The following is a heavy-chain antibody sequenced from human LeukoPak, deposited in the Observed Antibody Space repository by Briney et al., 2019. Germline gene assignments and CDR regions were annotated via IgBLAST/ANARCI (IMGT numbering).Heavy chain of an antibody. Sequence: GGSLRLSCAASGFTFDDYTIHWVRQAPGKGLEWVSLISWDGGSTYYADSVKGRFTISRDNSKNSLYLRMNSLRTEDTALYYCARYDGGSGPFDYWGQGTLVTVSS. CDR3: ARYDGGSGPFDY. V-gene: IGHV3-43*01. J-gene: IGHJ4*02. D-gene: IGHD3-10*01. CDR1: GFTFDDYT. CDR2: ISWDGGST.